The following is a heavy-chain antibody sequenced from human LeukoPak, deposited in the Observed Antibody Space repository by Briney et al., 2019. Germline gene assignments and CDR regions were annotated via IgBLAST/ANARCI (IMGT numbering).Heavy chain of an antibody. CDR3: ARASGDYYDSSADAFDI. CDR1: GGSISSGGYS. J-gene: IGHJ3*02. Sequence: SQTLSLTCAVSGGSISSGGYSWSWIRQPPGKGLEWIGYIYHSGSTYYNPSLKSRVTISVDRSKNQFSLKLSSVTAADTAVYYRARASGDYYDSSADAFDIWGQGTMVTVSS. D-gene: IGHD3-22*01. CDR2: IYHSGST. V-gene: IGHV4-30-2*01.